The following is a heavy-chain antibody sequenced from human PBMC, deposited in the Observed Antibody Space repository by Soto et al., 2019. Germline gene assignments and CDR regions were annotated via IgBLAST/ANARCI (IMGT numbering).Heavy chain of an antibody. D-gene: IGHD5-18*01. CDR2: IDPSDSYT. V-gene: IGHV5-10-1*01. CDR3: ARLTNTAMAQDV. J-gene: IGHJ6*02. Sequence: PGESLKISCKGSGYSFTSYWISWLRQMPGKGLEWMGRIDPSDSYTNYSPSFQGHVTISADKSISTAYLQWSSLKASDTAMYYCARLTNTAMAQDVWGQGTTVTVSS. CDR1: GYSFTSYW.